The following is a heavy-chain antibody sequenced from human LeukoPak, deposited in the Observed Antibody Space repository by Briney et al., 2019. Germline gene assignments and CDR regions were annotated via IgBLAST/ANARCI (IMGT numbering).Heavy chain of an antibody. J-gene: IGHJ4*02. V-gene: IGHV4-39*01. D-gene: IGHD3-9*01. Sequence: SETLSLTCTVSGGSISSSSYYWGWIRQPPGKGLEWIGSSYYSGSTYYNPSLKGRVTISVDTSKNQFSLKLSSVTAADTAVYYCARHPDTYYDILTGYFYYFDYWGQGTLVTVSS. CDR1: GGSISSSSYY. CDR2: SYYSGST. CDR3: ARHPDTYYDILTGYFYYFDY.